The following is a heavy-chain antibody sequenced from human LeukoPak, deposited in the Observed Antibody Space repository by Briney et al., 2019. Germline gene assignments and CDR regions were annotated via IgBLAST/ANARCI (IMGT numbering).Heavy chain of an antibody. CDR1: GFTFSSYG. V-gene: IGHV3-30*18. CDR2: ISYDGSNK. J-gene: IGHJ4*02. D-gene: IGHD3-16*01. Sequence: GRSLRLSCAASGFTFSSYGMHWVRQAPGKGLEWVAVISYDGSNKYYADSVKGRFTISRDNSKNTLYLQMNSLRAEDTAVYYCAKGTYVAWGSFLDYWGQGTLVTVSS. CDR3: AKGTYVAWGSFLDY.